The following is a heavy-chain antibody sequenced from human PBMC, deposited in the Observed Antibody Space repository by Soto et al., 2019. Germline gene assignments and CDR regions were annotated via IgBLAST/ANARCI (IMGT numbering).Heavy chain of an antibody. Sequence: QVQLQESGPGLVKPSQTLSLTCTVSGGSISSGGYYWSWIRQHPGKGLEWIGYIHYSGSTYYNPSLKSRVTISVDTSKNQFSLKLSSVTAADTAVYYCARVKAYSPYWYFDLWGRGTLVTVSS. J-gene: IGHJ2*01. CDR2: IHYSGST. CDR3: ARVKAYSPYWYFDL. CDR1: GGSISSGGYY. D-gene: IGHD2-15*01. V-gene: IGHV4-31*03.